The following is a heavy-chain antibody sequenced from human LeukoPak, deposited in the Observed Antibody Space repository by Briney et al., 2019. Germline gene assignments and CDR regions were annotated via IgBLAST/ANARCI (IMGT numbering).Heavy chain of an antibody. CDR2: ISSSSSTI. V-gene: IGHV3-48*01. D-gene: IGHD5-12*01. CDR3: ARIRGYSGYDSDYYYYYMDV. Sequence: PGGSLRLSCAASGFTFSSYSMNWVRQAPGKGLEWVSYISSSSSTIYYADSVKGRFTISRDNAKNSLYLQMNSLRAEDTAVYYCARIRGYSGYDSDYYYYYMDVWGKGTTVTISS. J-gene: IGHJ6*03. CDR1: GFTFSSYS.